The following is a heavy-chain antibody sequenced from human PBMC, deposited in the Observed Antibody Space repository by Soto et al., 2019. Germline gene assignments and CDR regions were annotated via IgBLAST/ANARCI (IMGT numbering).Heavy chain of an antibody. CDR3: ARDDHTYGVY. CDR1: GFSFRDYF. D-gene: IGHD2-21*01. Sequence: PGESLKISCAASGFSFRDYFMSWLRQAPGKGLEWVSYIGPYGNSIYYADSVKGRFTISRDDATKSLHLHMNSLRTADTAVYYCARDDHTYGVYWGQGTPVTVSS. CDR2: IGPYGNSI. V-gene: IGHV3-11*01. J-gene: IGHJ4*02.